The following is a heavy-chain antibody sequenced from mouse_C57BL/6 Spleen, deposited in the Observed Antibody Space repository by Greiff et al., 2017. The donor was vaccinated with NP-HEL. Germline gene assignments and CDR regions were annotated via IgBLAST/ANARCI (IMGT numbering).Heavy chain of an antibody. CDR2: IDPENGDT. CDR3: TTRDYGPFAY. J-gene: IGHJ3*01. CDR1: GFNIKDDY. V-gene: IGHV14-4*01. D-gene: IGHD2-4*01. Sequence: EVQLQQSGAELVRPGASVKLSCTASGFNIKDDYMHWVKQRPEQGLEWIGWIDPENGDTEYASKFQGKATITADTSSNTAYLQLSSLTSEDTAVYYCTTRDYGPFAYWGQGTLVTVSA.